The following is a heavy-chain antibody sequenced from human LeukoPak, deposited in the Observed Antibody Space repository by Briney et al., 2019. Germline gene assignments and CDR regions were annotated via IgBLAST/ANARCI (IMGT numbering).Heavy chain of an antibody. CDR3: ARGGYSGYDDAFDI. CDR2: IYHSGST. CDR1: GGSISSGGYS. D-gene: IGHD5-12*01. Sequence: SETLSLTCAVSGGSISSGGYSWSWIRQPPGKGLEWIGYIYHSGSTYYNPPLKSRVTISVDRSKNQFSLKLSSVTAADTAVYYCARGGYSGYDDAFDIWGQGTMVTVSS. V-gene: IGHV4-30-2*01. J-gene: IGHJ3*02.